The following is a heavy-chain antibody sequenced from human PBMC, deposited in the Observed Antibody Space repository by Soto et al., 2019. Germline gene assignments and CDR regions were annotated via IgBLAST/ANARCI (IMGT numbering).Heavy chain of an antibody. CDR2: FDPEDGET. V-gene: IGHV1-24*01. CDR3: ATNIPEAGYYYYGMDV. Sequence: ASVKVCCKVSGYALTELSMHWVRQAPGKGLEWMGGFDPEDGETIYAQKFQGRVTMTEDTSTDTAYMELSSLRSEDTAVYYCATNIPEAGYYYYGMDVWGQGTTVTVS. CDR1: GYALTELS. J-gene: IGHJ6*02.